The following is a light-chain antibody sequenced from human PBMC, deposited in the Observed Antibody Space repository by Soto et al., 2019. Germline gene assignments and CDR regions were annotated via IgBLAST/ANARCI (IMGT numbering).Light chain of an antibody. V-gene: IGLV2-14*01. J-gene: IGLJ2*01. Sequence: QSALTQPASVSGSPGQSITISCTGTSSDVGGYNYVSWYQQHPGKAPKLMIYDVSNRPSGVSYRFSGSKSGNTASLTISGLQAEDEADCYCSSYPGSSTHVVFGGGTKLTVL. CDR3: SSYPGSSTHVV. CDR1: SSDVGGYNY. CDR2: DVS.